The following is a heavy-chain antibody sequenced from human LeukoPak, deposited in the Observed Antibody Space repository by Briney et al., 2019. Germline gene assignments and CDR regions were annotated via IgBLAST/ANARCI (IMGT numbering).Heavy chain of an antibody. CDR2: ISGPGGST. CDR1: GFSSIKYT. D-gene: IGHD1-1*01. CDR3: AKGSRSFHNVLQL. Sequence: AGGSLRLSCADSGFSSIKYTLSWVRQAPGKGLEWVSGISGPGGSTYYADSVKGRFTISRDNSKNTLYLQMNSLRAEDTAVYYCAKGSRSFHNVLQLGGQGTMVTVSS. J-gene: IGHJ3*01. V-gene: IGHV3-23*01.